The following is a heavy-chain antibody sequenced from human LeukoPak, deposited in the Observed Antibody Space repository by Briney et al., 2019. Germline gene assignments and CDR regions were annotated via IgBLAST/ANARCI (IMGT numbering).Heavy chain of an antibody. J-gene: IGHJ4*02. V-gene: IGHV4-39*01. D-gene: IGHD2-15*01. CDR2: ICYSGST. Sequence: SETLSLTCTVSGGSISSSSYCWGWIRQPPGKGLEWIGTICYSGSTFYNPSLKSRVTISVDTSKNQFSLRLSSVTAADAAVYYCARSVYIVVEYYFDCWGQGALVTVSS. CDR1: GGSISSSSYC. CDR3: ARSVYIVVEYYFDC.